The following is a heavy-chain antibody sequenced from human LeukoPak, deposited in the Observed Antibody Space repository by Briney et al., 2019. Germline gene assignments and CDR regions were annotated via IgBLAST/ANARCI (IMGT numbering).Heavy chain of an antibody. CDR2: ISGDGGTI. J-gene: IGHJ4*02. CDR1: GFTFSSYG. D-gene: IGHD2-8*01. CDR3: AKELYGNPSGY. V-gene: IGHV3-23*01. Sequence: GGSLRLSCAASGFTFSSYGMHWVRQAPGKGLEWVSAISGDGGTISYAASVRGRFTISRDNAKNTLFLQMSSLRAGDTALYYCAKELYGNPSGYWGQGTRVTVSS.